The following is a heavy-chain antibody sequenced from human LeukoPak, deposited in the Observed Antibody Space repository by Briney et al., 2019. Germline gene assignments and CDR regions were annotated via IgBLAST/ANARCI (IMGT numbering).Heavy chain of an antibody. CDR3: ARDNYYDSSGYDY. D-gene: IGHD3-22*01. V-gene: IGHV4-59*01. CDR1: GGSFSGYY. J-gene: IGHJ4*02. CDR2: IYYSGST. Sequence: SETLSLTCAVYGGSFSGYYWSWIRQPPGKGLEWIGYIYYSGSTNYNPSLKSRVTISVDTSKNQFSLKLSSVTAADTAVYYCARDNYYDSSGYDYWGQGTLVTVSS.